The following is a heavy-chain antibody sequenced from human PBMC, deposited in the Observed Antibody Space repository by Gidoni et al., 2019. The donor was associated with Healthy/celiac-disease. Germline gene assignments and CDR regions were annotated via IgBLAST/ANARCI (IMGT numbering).Heavy chain of an antibody. J-gene: IGHJ4*02. CDR1: GFTFSNYA. CDR3: VKDHGGYDSDY. Sequence: EVQLVASGGGLVQPGGYLRLSCSASGFTFSNYAMHCVRQAPGKGLEYVSAISSNGGSTYYADSVKGRFTISRDNSKNTLYVQMNSLRAEDTAVYYCVKDHGGYDSDYRGQGTLVTVSS. V-gene: IGHV3-64D*08. CDR2: ISSNGGST. D-gene: IGHD5-12*01.